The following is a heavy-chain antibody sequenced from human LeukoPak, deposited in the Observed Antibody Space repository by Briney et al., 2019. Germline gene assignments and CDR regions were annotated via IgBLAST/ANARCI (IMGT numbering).Heavy chain of an antibody. J-gene: IGHJ4*02. D-gene: IGHD1-26*01. CDR1: GYTFTSYG. Sequence: ASVKVSCKASGYTFTSYGISWVRQAPGQGLEWMGWISAYNGNTNYAQKLQGRVTMTTDTSTSTAYMELRSLRSDDTAVYYCARDPQEYSGSSLPLDYWGQGTLVTVPS. CDR3: ARDPQEYSGSSLPLDY. V-gene: IGHV1-18*01. CDR2: ISAYNGNT.